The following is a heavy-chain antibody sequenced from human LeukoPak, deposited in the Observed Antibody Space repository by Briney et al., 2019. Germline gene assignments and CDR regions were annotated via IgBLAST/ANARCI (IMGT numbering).Heavy chain of an antibody. D-gene: IGHD3-22*01. J-gene: IGHJ4*02. V-gene: IGHV3-73*01. CDR1: GFTFSGSA. CDR2: VRTKGNGYAT. CDR3: SSYDNSGYYYRNY. Sequence: GGSLRLSCAASGFTFSGSAIHWVRQASGKGLEWVGRVRTKGNGYATQYAAPVKGRFTISRDDSKNTAYLQMNSLKTEDTAVYFCSSYDNSGYYYRNYWGQGTLATVSS.